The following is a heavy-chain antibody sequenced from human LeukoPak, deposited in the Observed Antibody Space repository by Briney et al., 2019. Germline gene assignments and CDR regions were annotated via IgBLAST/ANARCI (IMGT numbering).Heavy chain of an antibody. D-gene: IGHD3-3*01. CDR1: GFAFSSYE. V-gene: IGHV3-48*03. CDR3: ARAPYDFWSGYYPDY. CDR2: IRSSGSTI. J-gene: IGHJ4*02. Sequence: TGGSLRLSCAASGFAFSSYEMIWVRQAPGKGLEWVSYIRSSGSTIYYADSVKGRFTTSRDNAKNSLYLLMNSLRAEDTAVYYCARAPYDFWSGYYPDYWGQGTLVTVSS.